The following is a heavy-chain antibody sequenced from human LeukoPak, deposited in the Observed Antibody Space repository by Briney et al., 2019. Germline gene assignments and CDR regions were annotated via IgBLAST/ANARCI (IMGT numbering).Heavy chain of an antibody. CDR3: ARTSYCGGDCYSRLHFDY. J-gene: IGHJ4*02. Sequence: ASVKVSCKASGYTVTCYYMHWVRQAPGQGLEWMGWSNPNSGGTNYAQKFQGRVTMTRDTSISTAYMELSRLRSDDTAVYYCARTSYCGGDCYSRLHFDYWGQGTLVTVSS. CDR2: SNPNSGGT. CDR1: GYTVTCYY. V-gene: IGHV1-2*02. D-gene: IGHD2-21*02.